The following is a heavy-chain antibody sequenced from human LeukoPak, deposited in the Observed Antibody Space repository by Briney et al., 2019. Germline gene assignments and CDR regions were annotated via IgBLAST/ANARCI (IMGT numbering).Heavy chain of an antibody. V-gene: IGHV4-59*01. Sequence: SVTLSLTWSVSGVSISSYYRSWLRQRPGKGLEWIGYIYYSGSTNYNPSLKSRVTISVDTSKYQLSLKLSYVTTADTAVDYCARYDILTGSFDYWGQGTLVTVSS. CDR1: GVSISSYY. D-gene: IGHD3-9*01. CDR2: IYYSGST. J-gene: IGHJ4*02. CDR3: ARYDILTGSFDY.